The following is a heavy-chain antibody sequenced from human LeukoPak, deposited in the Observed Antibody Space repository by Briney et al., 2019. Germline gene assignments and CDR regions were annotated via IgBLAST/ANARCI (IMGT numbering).Heavy chain of an antibody. V-gene: IGHV3-23*01. CDR2: ISGSGGST. Sequence: GGSLRLSCAASGFTLSSYAMSWVRQAPGKGLEWVSAISGSGGSTYYADSVKGRFTISRDNSKNTLYLQMNSLRAEDTAVYYCTAIVVVVAATLQHWGQGTLVTVSS. J-gene: IGHJ1*01. D-gene: IGHD2-15*01. CDR3: TAIVVVVAATLQH. CDR1: GFTLSSYA.